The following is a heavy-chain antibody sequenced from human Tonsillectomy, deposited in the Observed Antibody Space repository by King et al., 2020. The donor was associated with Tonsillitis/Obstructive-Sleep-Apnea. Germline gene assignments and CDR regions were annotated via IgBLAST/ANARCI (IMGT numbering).Heavy chain of an antibody. J-gene: IGHJ6*03. Sequence: VQLVESGGGVVQPGRSLRLSCAASGFTFNNYTIHWVRQAPGKGPEWVAVISYDGSNKYYADSVKGRFTISRDNSKNTLYLRMHSLRPEDTAVYYCARDTNADVWSGPYYLDVWGKGTTVSVSS. CDR3: ARDTNADVWSGPYYLDV. D-gene: IGHD3-3*01. CDR1: GFTFNNYT. V-gene: IGHV3-30*04. CDR2: ISYDGSNK.